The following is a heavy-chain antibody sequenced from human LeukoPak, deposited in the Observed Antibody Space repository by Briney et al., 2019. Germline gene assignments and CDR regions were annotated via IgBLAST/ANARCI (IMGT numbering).Heavy chain of an antibody. Sequence: ASVKVSCKASGYTFTSYGISWVRQAPGQGLEWMGWISAYNGNTNYAQKLQGRVTMTTDTSTSTAYMELGSLRSDDTAVYYCARDGRVIDAKGSGSYYIWADLDYWGQGTLVTVSS. CDR3: ARDGRVIDAKGSGSYYIWADLDY. V-gene: IGHV1-18*01. J-gene: IGHJ4*02. CDR1: GYTFTSYG. CDR2: ISAYNGNT. D-gene: IGHD3-10*01.